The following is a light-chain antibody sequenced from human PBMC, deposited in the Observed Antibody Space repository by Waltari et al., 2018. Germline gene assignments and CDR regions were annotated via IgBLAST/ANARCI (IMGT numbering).Light chain of an antibody. V-gene: IGKV3-11*01. CDR2: DAA. J-gene: IGKJ1*01. Sequence: EIVLTQSPATLSLSPGERATLSCRASQSVRTYLAWYQQKPGPAPRLLLYDAAARATAIPARFRGSGSGTDFTLTISSLGPEDFAVDYCQLRSKWLRTFGQGTKVEV. CDR3: QLRSKWLRT. CDR1: QSVRTY.